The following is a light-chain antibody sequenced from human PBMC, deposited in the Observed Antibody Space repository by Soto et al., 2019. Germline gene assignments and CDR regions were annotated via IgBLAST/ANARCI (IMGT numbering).Light chain of an antibody. Sequence: QSALTQPRSVSGSPGQSVTISCTGTSSDVGGYNYVSWYQQLPGKAPRLVIYDVSKWPSGVPNHFSGSKFGNTASLTISGLQAEDEADYYCCSYAGNSLWVFGGGTKLTVL. CDR3: CSYAGNSLWV. CDR1: SSDVGGYNY. V-gene: IGLV2-11*01. J-gene: IGLJ3*02. CDR2: DVS.